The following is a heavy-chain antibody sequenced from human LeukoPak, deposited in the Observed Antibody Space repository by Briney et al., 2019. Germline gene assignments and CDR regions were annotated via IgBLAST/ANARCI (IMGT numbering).Heavy chain of an antibody. D-gene: IGHD3-22*01. Sequence: GGSLRLSCAASGFTFSNYAMSWVRQAPGKGLEWVSGISDSGGNTFYADSVKGRFTISRDNSKNTLYLQMNSLRAEDTAVYYCAREIYYDSSGYPYYYYGMDVWGQGTTVTVSS. CDR2: ISDSGGNT. CDR3: AREIYYDSSGYPYYYYGMDV. V-gene: IGHV3-23*01. J-gene: IGHJ6*02. CDR1: GFTFSNYA.